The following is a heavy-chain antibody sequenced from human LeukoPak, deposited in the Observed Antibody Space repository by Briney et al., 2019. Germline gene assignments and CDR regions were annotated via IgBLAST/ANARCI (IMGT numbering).Heavy chain of an antibody. CDR2: INHSGST. V-gene: IGHV4-34*01. CDR3: ARGPGLDDYYYDSSGYYLVDY. CDR1: GGSFSGYY. D-gene: IGHD3-22*01. Sequence: PSETLSLTCAVYGGSFSGYYWSWIRQPPGKGLEWIGEINHSGSTNYNPSLKSRVTISVDTSKNQFSLKLSSVTAADTAVYYCARGPGLDDYYYDSSGYYLVDYWGQGTLVTVSS. J-gene: IGHJ4*02.